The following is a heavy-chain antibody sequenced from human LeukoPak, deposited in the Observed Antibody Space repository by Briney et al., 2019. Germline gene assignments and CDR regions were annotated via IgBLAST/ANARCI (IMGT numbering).Heavy chain of an antibody. J-gene: IGHJ3*01. CDR3: ARDRRGEKDFDV. V-gene: IGHV3-53*04. CDR1: GISVSNDY. CDR2: IYADGYT. Sequence: PGGSLRLSCAASGISVSNDYMSWVRQAPGKGLEWVSAIYADGYTRDAASVKGRFSIPRHNSKNTVYLQMDSLRPEDTAVYYCARDRRGEKDFDVWGPGTMVTVSS.